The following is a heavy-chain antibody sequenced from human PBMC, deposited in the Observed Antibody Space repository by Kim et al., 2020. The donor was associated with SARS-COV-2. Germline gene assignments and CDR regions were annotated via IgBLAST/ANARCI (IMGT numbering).Heavy chain of an antibody. CDR3: AKDGLYYYDSSGYYL. Sequence: DSVKGRFTISRDKSKNTLYLQMNSLRAEDTAVYYCAKDGLYYYDSSGYYLWGQGTLVTVSS. D-gene: IGHD3-22*01. J-gene: IGHJ5*02. V-gene: IGHV3-23*01.